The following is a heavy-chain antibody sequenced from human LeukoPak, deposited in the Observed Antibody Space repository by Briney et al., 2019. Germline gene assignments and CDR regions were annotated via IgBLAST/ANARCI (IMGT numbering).Heavy chain of an antibody. CDR1: GFTFSSYS. CDR2: ISYDGSNK. D-gene: IGHD6-19*01. V-gene: IGHV3-30*18. J-gene: IGHJ4*02. Sequence: GGSLRLSCAASGFTFSSYSMNWVRQAPGKGLEWVAVISYDGSNKYYADSVKGRFTISKDNSKNTLYLQMNSLRAEDTAVYYCAKDYRIRLGIAVAGMPVDYWGQGTLVTVSS. CDR3: AKDYRIRLGIAVAGMPVDY.